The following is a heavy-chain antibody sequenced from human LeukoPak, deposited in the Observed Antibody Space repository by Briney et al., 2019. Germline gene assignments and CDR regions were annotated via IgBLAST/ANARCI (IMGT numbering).Heavy chain of an antibody. CDR2: ISYDGSNK. V-gene: IGHV3-30-3*01. J-gene: IGHJ4*02. CDR3: ARASSPYYDFWSGPFIVY. Sequence: GGSLRLSCADSGCTFSSYAMHWVRQAPGKGLEWVVVISYDGSNKYYADSVKGRFTISRDNSKNTLYLQMNSLRAEDTAVYYCARASSPYYDFWSGPFIVYWGQGTLVTVAS. CDR1: GCTFSSYA. D-gene: IGHD3-3*01.